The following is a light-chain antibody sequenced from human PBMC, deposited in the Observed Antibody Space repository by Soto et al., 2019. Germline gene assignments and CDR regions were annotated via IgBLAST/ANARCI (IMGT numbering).Light chain of an antibody. CDR2: RNN. CDR1: SSNIGSNY. V-gene: IGLV1-47*01. Sequence: QSVLTQPPSASGTPGQRVTISCSGSSSNIGSNYVYWYQQLPGTAPKLLIYRNNQRPSGVPDRFSGSKSGTSASLAISGLRSEDEADYYCAAWDDSLSVVYVFGTGTXVTVL. CDR3: AAWDDSLSVVYV. J-gene: IGLJ1*01.